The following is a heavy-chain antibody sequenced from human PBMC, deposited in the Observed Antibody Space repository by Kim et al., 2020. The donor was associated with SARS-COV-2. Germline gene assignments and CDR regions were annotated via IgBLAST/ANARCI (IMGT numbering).Heavy chain of an antibody. Sequence: SVKVSCKASGFTFTSSAVQWVRQARGQRLEWIGWIVVGSGNTNYAQKFRERVTITRDMSTNTAYMELSSLRSEGTAVYYCAAPYCSSTGCHDAFDIWGQGTMVTVSS. CDR2: IVVGSGNT. D-gene: IGHD2-2*01. J-gene: IGHJ3*02. CDR3: AAPYCSSTGCHDAFDI. CDR1: GFTFTSSA. V-gene: IGHV1-58*01.